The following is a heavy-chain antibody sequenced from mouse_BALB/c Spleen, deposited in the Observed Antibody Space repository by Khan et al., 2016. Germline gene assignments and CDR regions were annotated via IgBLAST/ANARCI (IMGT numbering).Heavy chain of an antibody. J-gene: IGHJ4*01. CDR3: ARRRGYLSAMDY. CDR2: INTYTGEP. D-gene: IGHD2-3*01. CDR1: GYTFTNYG. Sequence: QIQLVQSGPELKKPGETVKINCKASGYTFTNYGMNWVKQAPGKGLKWMGWINTYTGEPTYADDFKGRFAFSLETSASTAYLQINNLKNEDMATXFCARRRGYLSAMDYWGQGTSVTVSS. V-gene: IGHV9-1*02.